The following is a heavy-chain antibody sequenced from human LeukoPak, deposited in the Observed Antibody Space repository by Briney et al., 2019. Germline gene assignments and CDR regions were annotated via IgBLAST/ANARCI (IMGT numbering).Heavy chain of an antibody. D-gene: IGHD6-13*01. CDR3: ARDGTLFLPVSHSSSHTTYYYYYYGMDV. Sequence: ASVKVSCKASGYTFTSYGISWVRQAPVQGLEWMGWISAYNGNTNYAQKLQGRVTMTTDTSTSTAYMELRSLRSDDTAVYYCARDGTLFLPVSHSSSHTTYYYYYYGMDVWGQGTTVTVSS. CDR1: GYTFTSYG. V-gene: IGHV1-18*01. CDR2: ISAYNGNT. J-gene: IGHJ6*02.